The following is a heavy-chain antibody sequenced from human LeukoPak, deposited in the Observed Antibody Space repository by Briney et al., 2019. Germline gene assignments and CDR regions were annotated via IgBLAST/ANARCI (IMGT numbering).Heavy chain of an antibody. J-gene: IGHJ6*03. CDR3: ARDRTTMVRDYYYYMDV. CDR1: GFTFSSYS. D-gene: IGHD3-10*01. CDR2: ISSSSSYI. V-gene: IGHV3-21*01. Sequence: PGGSLRLSCAASGFTFSSYSMNWVRQAPGKGLEWVSSISSSSSYIYYADSVKGRFTISRDNAKNSLYLPMNSLRAEDTAVYYCARDRTTMVRDYYYYMDVWGKGTTVTVSS.